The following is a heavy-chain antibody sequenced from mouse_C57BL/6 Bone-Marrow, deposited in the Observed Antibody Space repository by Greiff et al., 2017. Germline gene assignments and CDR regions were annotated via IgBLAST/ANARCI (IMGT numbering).Heavy chain of an antibody. CDR2: IYPRSGNT. J-gene: IGHJ3*01. V-gene: IGHV1-81*01. Sequence: QVQLKESGAELARPGASVKLSCKASGYTFTSYGISWVKQRPGQGLEWIGEIYPRSGNTYYNEKFKGKATLTADKSSSTAYMELRSLTSEDSAVYFCAAAEATFAYWGQGTLVTVSA. CDR1: GYTFTSYG. CDR3: AAAEATFAY. D-gene: IGHD3-2*02.